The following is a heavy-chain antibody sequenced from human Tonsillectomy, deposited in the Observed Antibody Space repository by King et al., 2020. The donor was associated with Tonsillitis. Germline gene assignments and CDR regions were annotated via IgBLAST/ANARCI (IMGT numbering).Heavy chain of an antibody. Sequence: VQLVESGGGVVQPGRSLRLSCAASGFTFSNYGMHWVRQAPGKGLEWVALISYDGSKKYHADSVKGRFTISRDNSTITLDLQMNSLRSEDTAEYYCVKDGGSARLDYWGQGTLVTVSS. D-gene: IGHD6-6*01. J-gene: IGHJ4*02. CDR3: VKDGGSARLDY. V-gene: IGHV3-30*18. CDR2: ISYDGSKK. CDR1: GFTFSNYG.